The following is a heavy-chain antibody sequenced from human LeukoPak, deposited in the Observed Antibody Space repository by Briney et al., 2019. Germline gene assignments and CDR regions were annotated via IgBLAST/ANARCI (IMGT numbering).Heavy chain of an antibody. V-gene: IGHV4-39*01. CDR3: AREQQLTTFYYYGMDV. J-gene: IGHJ6*02. Sequence: PSETLSLTCTVSGGSISSSSYYWGWIRQPPGNGLEWTGSIYYSGSTYYNPSLKSRLTISVDTSKNQFSLKLSSVTAADTAVYYCAREQQLTTFYYYGMDVWGQGTTVTVSS. D-gene: IGHD6-13*01. CDR2: IYYSGST. CDR1: GGSISSSSYY.